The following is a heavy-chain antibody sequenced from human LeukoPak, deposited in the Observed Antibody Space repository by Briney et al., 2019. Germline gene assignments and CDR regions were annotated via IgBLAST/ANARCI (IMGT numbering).Heavy chain of an antibody. Sequence: GGSLRLSCAASGFSFSSFWMGWVRQAPGKGPEWVANIKEDGSEKFYVDSVKGRFTISRDNAKNSVYLQMNSLRAEDTAVYYCARDSPGFTIFGVVIPTPWGQGTLVTVSS. V-gene: IGHV3-7*05. CDR3: ARDSPGFTIFGVVIPTP. D-gene: IGHD3-3*01. J-gene: IGHJ5*02. CDR1: GFSFSSFW. CDR2: IKEDGSEK.